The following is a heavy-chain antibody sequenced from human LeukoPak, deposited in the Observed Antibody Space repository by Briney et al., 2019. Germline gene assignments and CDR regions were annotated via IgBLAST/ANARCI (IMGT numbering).Heavy chain of an antibody. CDR3: ASSTIFGVVANWFDP. Sequence: SETLSLTRAVYGGSFSGYYWSWIRQPPGKGLEWIWEINHSASTNYNPSLKSRVTISVDTSKNQFSLKLSSVTAADTAVYYCASSTIFGVVANWFDPWGQGTLVTVSS. CDR1: GGSFSGYY. V-gene: IGHV4-34*01. CDR2: INHSAST. J-gene: IGHJ5*02. D-gene: IGHD3-3*01.